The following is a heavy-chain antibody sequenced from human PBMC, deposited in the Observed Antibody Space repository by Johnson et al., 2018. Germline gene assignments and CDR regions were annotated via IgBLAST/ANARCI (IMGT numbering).Heavy chain of an antibody. CDR3: AISLGYCSSTSCPGVPFQH. CDR1: GGSISSYY. Sequence: QVQLQESGPGLVKXSETLSLTCTVSGGSISSYYWSWIRQPPGKGLEWIGYIYYSGSTNYNPSLKSRVTISVDTSKNQFSLKLSSVTAADTAVYYCAISLGYCSSTSCPGVPFQHWGKGTLVTVSS. V-gene: IGHV4-59*01. CDR2: IYYSGST. D-gene: IGHD2-2*01. J-gene: IGHJ1*01.